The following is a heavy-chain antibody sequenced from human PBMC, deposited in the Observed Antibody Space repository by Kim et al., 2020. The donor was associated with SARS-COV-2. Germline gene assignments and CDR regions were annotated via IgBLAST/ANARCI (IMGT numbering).Heavy chain of an antibody. CDR3: ARDTVTERGDYYYYGMDV. V-gene: IGHV3-30*07. D-gene: IGHD4-4*01. Sequence: TGRFTLSRDNSKDTLYLQMNSLRAEDTAVYYCARDTVTERGDYYYYGMDVWGQGTTVTVSS. J-gene: IGHJ6*02.